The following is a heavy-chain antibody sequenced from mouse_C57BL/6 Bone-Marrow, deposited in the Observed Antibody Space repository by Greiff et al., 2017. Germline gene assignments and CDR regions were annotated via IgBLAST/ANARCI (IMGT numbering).Heavy chain of an antibody. V-gene: IGHV5-6*02. Sequence: EVKLMESGGDLVKPGGSLKLSCAASGFTFSSYGMSWVRQTPDKRLEWVATISSGGSYTYYPDSVKGRFTISRDNAKNTLYLQMSSLKSEDTAMYYCARRGYGNYPWFAYWGQGTLVTVSA. CDR3: ARRGYGNYPWFAY. CDR2: ISSGGSYT. D-gene: IGHD2-10*02. J-gene: IGHJ3*01. CDR1: GFTFSSYG.